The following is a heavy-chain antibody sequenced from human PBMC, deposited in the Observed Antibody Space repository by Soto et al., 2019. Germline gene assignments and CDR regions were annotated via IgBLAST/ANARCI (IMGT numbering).Heavy chain of an antibody. D-gene: IGHD3-3*01. V-gene: IGHV3-49*03. Sequence: GGSLRLSCTASGFTFGDYAMSWFRQAPGKGLEWVGFIRSKAYGGTTEYAASVKGRFTISRDDSKSIAYLQMNSLKTEDTAVYYCTRVLTIFGVVTADYWGQGTLVTVSS. CDR2: IRSKAYGGTT. J-gene: IGHJ4*02. CDR3: TRVLTIFGVVTADY. CDR1: GFTFGDYA.